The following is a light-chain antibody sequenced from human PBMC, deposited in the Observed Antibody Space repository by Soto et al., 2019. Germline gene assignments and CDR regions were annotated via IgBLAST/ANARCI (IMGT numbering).Light chain of an antibody. V-gene: IGKV3-20*01. CDR1: QNVYNNY. Sequence: EIVLTQSPGTLSLSPGERATLSCRASQNVYNNYIAWYQQKPGQAPRTVIYGASIRATGIPDRFSGSGSGTDFTLSISRLEPEDSAVYYCQQYGSSPLTFGGGTKVEIK. J-gene: IGKJ4*01. CDR2: GAS. CDR3: QQYGSSPLT.